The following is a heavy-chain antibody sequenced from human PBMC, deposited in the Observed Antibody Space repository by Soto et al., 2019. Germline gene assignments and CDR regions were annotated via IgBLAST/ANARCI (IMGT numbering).Heavy chain of an antibody. CDR1: RFTFSSYT. J-gene: IGHJ6*01. CDR2: ISSSSSYI. V-gene: IGHV3-21*01. D-gene: IGHD3-3*01. CDR3: ASHFLFFVFYSCGMVL. Sequence: GYPRLSCAAYRFTFSSYTMNCVLHAPGKGLEWVSSISSSSSYIYYADSVKGRFTISRDNAKNSLYLQMNSLRAEDTAVYYGASHFLFFVFYSCGMVLW.